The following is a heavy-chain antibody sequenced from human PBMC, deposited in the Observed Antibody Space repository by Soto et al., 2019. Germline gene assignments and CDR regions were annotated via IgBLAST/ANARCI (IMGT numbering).Heavy chain of an antibody. CDR2: IYHSGDT. CDR3: ARETYSNYGGWIDF. J-gene: IGHJ4*02. D-gene: IGHD4-4*01. V-gene: IGHV4-4*02. Sequence: QVQLQESGPRLVKPSGTLSLTCTVSGGSISSNNWWTWVRQPPGKWLEWIGEIYHSGDTNYKPSLETRVSISVDKSKNQISLRLNSVTAADTAVYYCARETYSNYGGWIDFWGQGALVTVSS. CDR1: GGSISSNNW.